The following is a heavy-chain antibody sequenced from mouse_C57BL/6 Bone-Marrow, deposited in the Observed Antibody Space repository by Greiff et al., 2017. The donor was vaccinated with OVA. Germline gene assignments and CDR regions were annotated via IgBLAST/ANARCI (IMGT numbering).Heavy chain of an antibody. CDR1: GYTFTSYW. CDR2: IYPGSGST. J-gene: IGHJ4*01. V-gene: IGHV1-55*01. D-gene: IGHD1-1*01. CDR3: ARNWITTVDAMDY. Sequence: VQLQQPGAELVKPGASVKMSCKASGYTFTSYWITWVKQRPGQGLEWIGDIYPGSGSTNYNETFKSKATLTVDTSSSTAYMQLSSLTSEDSAVYYCARNWITTVDAMDYWGQGTSVTVSS.